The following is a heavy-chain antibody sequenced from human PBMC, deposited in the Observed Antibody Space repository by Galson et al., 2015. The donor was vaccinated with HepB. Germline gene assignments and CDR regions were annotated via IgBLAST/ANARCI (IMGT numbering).Heavy chain of an antibody. D-gene: IGHD3-3*01. CDR2: IYWNDDK. V-gene: IGHV2-5*01. J-gene: IGHJ6*02. CDR1: GFSLSTSGVG. Sequence: PALVKPTQTLTLTCTFSGFSLSTSGVGVGWIRQPPGKALEWLALIYWNDDKRYSPSLKSRLTITKDTSKNQVVLTMTNMDPVDTATYYCAHAPGYYDFWSGYSHKGMNYYYYYGMDVWGQGTTVTVSS. CDR3: AHAPGYYDFWSGYSHKGMNYYYYYGMDV.